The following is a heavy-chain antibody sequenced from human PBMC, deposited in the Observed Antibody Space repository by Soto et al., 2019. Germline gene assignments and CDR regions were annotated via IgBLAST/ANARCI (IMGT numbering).Heavy chain of an antibody. V-gene: IGHV3-21*01. J-gene: IGHJ3*01. CDR1: GFTFSDYS. CDR3: DGTGGHERDCSVGSCYSRRDAFDC. CDR2: ISSSKNYI. D-gene: IGHD2-15*01. Sequence: WGSLRLSCSASGFTFSDYSMNWVRQPPGKGLEWVSSISSSKNYIYYADSLEGRFSISRDNTQNSLYLQMNSLRVEDTAVYCCDGTGGHERDCSVGSCYSRRDAFDCWGQGSMVTVSS.